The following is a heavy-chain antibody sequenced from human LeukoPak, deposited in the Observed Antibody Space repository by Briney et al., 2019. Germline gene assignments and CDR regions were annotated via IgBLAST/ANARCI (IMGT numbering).Heavy chain of an antibody. J-gene: IGHJ5*02. CDR1: GGSISSYY. Sequence: PSETLSLTCTVSGGSISSYYWSWIRQPPGKGLDWIGYIYHSGSTNYNASLKSRVTISVDTSKNQFSLKLSSVTAADTAVYYCARVSGSRTTYNWFDPWGQGTLVTVSS. CDR2: IYHSGST. CDR3: ARVSGSRTTYNWFDP. V-gene: IGHV4-59*01. D-gene: IGHD6-13*01.